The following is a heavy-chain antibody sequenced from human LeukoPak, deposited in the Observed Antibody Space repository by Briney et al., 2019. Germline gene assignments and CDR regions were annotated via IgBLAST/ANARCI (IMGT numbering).Heavy chain of an antibody. V-gene: IGHV4-4*07. CDR1: GGSITTYY. CDR3: ARDPRGSSDVFDI. D-gene: IGHD6-13*01. Sequence: SETLSLTCTVSGGSITTYYWSWIRQPPGKGLEWIGRIYTSGSTNYIPSFKSRVTMSLDTSKNQFSLKLSSVNAADTAVYYCARDPRGSSDVFDIWGQGTMVTVSS. J-gene: IGHJ3*02. CDR2: IYTSGST.